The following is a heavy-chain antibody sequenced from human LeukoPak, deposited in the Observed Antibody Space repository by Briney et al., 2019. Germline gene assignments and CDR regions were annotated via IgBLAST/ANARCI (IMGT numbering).Heavy chain of an antibody. CDR2: ISSSSSYI. J-gene: IGHJ4*02. CDR3: ARIGVVAVPAAPPEY. V-gene: IGHV3-21*01. D-gene: IGHD2-2*01. CDR1: GFTFSSYS. Sequence: GGSLRLSCAASGFTFSSYSMNWVRQAPGKGLEWVSSISSSSSYIYYADSVKGRFTISRDNAKNSLYLQMNSLRAEDTAVYYCARIGVVAVPAAPPEYWGQGTLVTVSS.